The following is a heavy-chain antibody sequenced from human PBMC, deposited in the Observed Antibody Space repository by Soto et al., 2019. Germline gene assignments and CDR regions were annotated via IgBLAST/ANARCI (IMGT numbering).Heavy chain of an antibody. D-gene: IGHD3-10*01. CDR2: IIPVFGNT. CDR3: ARGQYYSSGSAATSYFYFGIDV. Sequence: QLQLEQSGPEVKMPGSSVKVSCKASGRSFSSDGVSWVRQAPGQGLEWMGGIIPVFGNTKYVQRFQGRLTITADKSTSTVYMEMSSLSSEDTAVYFCARGQYYSSGSAATSYFYFGIDVWGQGTTVIVSS. CDR1: GRSFSSDG. V-gene: IGHV1-69*06. J-gene: IGHJ6*02.